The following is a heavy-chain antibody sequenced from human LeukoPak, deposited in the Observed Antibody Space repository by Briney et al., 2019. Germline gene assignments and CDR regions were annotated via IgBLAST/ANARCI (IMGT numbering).Heavy chain of an antibody. D-gene: IGHD3-10*01. CDR2: ISGSGGST. CDR3: AKDHGTWPYYYGSGSYIY. Sequence: GGSLRLSCAASGFTFSSYAMSWVRQAPGKGLEWVSAISGSGGSTYYADSVKGRFTISRDNSKNTLYLQMNSLRAEDTAVYYCAKDHGTWPYYYGSGSYIYWGQGTLVTVSS. CDR1: GFTFSSYA. V-gene: IGHV3-23*01. J-gene: IGHJ4*02.